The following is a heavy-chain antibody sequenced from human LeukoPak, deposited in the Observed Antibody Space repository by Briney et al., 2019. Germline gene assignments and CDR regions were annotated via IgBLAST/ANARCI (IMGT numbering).Heavy chain of an antibody. CDR3: ARGPGVDIVATIPSDY. Sequence: SETLSLTCSVSGGSISSLYWSWIRQPPGKGLEWIGYIYYTGSTNYNPSLKSRVTMFVDMSKNQFSLRLSSVTAADTAVYYCARGPGVDIVATIPSDYWGQGTLVTVSS. CDR1: GGSISSLY. D-gene: IGHD5-12*01. V-gene: IGHV4-59*08. CDR2: IYYTGST. J-gene: IGHJ4*02.